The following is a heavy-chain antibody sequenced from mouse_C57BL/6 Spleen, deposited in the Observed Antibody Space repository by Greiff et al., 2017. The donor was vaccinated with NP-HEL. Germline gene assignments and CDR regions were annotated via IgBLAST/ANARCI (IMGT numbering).Heavy chain of an antibody. CDR1: GYAFSSSW. CDR3: AREGIYYGNYRYAMDY. D-gene: IGHD2-1*01. V-gene: IGHV1-82*01. J-gene: IGHJ4*01. CDR2: IYPGDGDT. Sequence: QVQLKQSGPELVKPGASVKISCKASGYAFSSSWMNWVKQRPGKGLEWIGRIYPGDGDTNYNGKFKGKATLTADNSSSTAYMQLSSLTSEDSAVYFCAREGIYYGNYRYAMDYWGQGTSVTVSS.